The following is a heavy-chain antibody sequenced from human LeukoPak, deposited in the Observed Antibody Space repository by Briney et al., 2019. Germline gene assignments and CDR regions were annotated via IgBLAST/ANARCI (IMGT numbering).Heavy chain of an antibody. V-gene: IGHV4-4*07. J-gene: IGHJ3*02. Sequence: SETLSLTCTVSGGSISSYYWSWIRQPAGKGLEWIGRIYTSGSTNYNPSLKSRVTMSVDTSKNQFSLKLSSVTAADTAVYYCARVGYSSSSASLHVFDIWGQGTMVTVSS. D-gene: IGHD6-6*01. CDR2: IYTSGST. CDR1: GGSISSYY. CDR3: ARVGYSSSSASLHVFDI.